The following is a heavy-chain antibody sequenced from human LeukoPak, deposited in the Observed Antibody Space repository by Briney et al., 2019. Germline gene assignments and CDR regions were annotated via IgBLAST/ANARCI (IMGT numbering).Heavy chain of an antibody. D-gene: IGHD2-2*01. J-gene: IGHJ4*02. CDR1: GFTFSSYA. CDR2: ISYDGSNK. Sequence: PGGSLRLSCAASGFTFSSYAMHWVRQAPGKGLEWVAVISYDGSNKYYADSVKGRFTISRDNAKNSLYLQMNSLRAEDTALYYCAKDKRVVPAHTFDYWGQGTLVTVSS. CDR3: AKDKRVVPAHTFDY. V-gene: IGHV3-30-3*01.